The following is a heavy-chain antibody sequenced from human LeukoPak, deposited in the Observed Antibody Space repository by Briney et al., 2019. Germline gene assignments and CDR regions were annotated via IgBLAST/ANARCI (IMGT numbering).Heavy chain of an antibody. Sequence: ASVKVSRKASGYTFTSYGISWVRQAPGQGLEWMGWISAYNGNTNYAQKLQGRVTMTTDTSTSTAYMELRNRRSDDTAVYYCARDALLWFGELSNWFDPWGQGTLVTVSS. CDR3: ARDALLWFGELSNWFDP. V-gene: IGHV1-18*01. CDR1: GYTFTSYG. J-gene: IGHJ5*02. D-gene: IGHD3-10*01. CDR2: ISAYNGNT.